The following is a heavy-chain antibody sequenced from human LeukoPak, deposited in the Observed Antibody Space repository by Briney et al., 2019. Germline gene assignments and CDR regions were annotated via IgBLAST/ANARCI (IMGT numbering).Heavy chain of an antibody. D-gene: IGHD2-15*01. J-gene: IGHJ4*02. Sequence: ASVKVSCKASGYTFTSYYIVWVRQAPGRGLEWMGRIDPSGGSTSYAQKFQGRVTMTRGTSTSTVYMELSSLISEDTAVYYCARNSGSGFDYWGQGTLVTVSS. CDR1: GYTFTSYY. CDR2: IDPSGGST. CDR3: ARNSGSGFDY. V-gene: IGHV1-46*01.